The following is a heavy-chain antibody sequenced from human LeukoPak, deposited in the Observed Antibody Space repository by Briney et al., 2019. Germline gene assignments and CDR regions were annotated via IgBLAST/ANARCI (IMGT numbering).Heavy chain of an antibody. J-gene: IGHJ6*03. CDR2: INPSGGST. CDR1: GYTFTSYY. CDR3: ARSSGRSPNRDYMDV. V-gene: IGHV1-46*01. D-gene: IGHD1-14*01. Sequence: ASVKVSCTASGYTFTSYYMHWVRQAPGQGLEWMGIINPSGGSTSYAQKFQGRVTMTRDTSTSTVYMELSSLRSEDTAVYYCARSSGRSPNRDYMDVWGKGTTVTISS.